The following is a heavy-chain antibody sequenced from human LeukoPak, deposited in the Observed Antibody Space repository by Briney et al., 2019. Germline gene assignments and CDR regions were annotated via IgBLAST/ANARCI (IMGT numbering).Heavy chain of an antibody. CDR3: ARAGDYCSGGSCYSNAVDI. J-gene: IGHJ3*02. CDR2: ISSSSYI. Sequence: PGGPLRLSCAPPGFPFSSHSRNWVRQAPGKGLEWVPSISSSSYIYYADSVKGRFTISRDNAKNSLYLQMNSLRAEDTAVYYCARAGDYCSGGSCYSNAVDIWGQGAMVTVSS. CDR1: GFPFSSHS. V-gene: IGHV3-21*01. D-gene: IGHD2-15*01.